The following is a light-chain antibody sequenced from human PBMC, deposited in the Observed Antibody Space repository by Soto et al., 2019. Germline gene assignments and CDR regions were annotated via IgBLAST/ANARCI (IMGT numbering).Light chain of an antibody. CDR3: QQSYSTPLT. Sequence: MTQSPLSLPVTPGEPASISCRSSQSLLHSNGYNNLNWYQQKPGNAPKLLIYAASSLQSGVPSRFSGSGSGTDFTLTISSLQPEDFATYYCQQSYSTPLTFGGGTKVDIK. CDR1: QSLLHSNGYNN. V-gene: IGKV1-39*01. J-gene: IGKJ4*01. CDR2: AAS.